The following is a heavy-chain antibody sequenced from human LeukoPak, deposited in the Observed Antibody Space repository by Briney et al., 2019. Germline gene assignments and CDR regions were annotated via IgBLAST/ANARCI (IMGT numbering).Heavy chain of an antibody. D-gene: IGHD4-23*01. Sequence: PGGSLRLSCSASGFTFRNFAMHWVRQAPGKGLEYVSSISSSGSITYHADSVKGRFTISRDNYKNTLHLQMSSLRPEDTAVYYCVKDRWVDYWGQGTLVTVSS. V-gene: IGHV3-64D*09. J-gene: IGHJ4*02. CDR3: VKDRWVDY. CDR1: GFTFRNFA. CDR2: ISSSGSIT.